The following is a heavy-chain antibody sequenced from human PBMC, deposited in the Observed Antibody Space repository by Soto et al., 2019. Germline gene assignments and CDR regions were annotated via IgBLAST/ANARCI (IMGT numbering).Heavy chain of an antibody. Sequence: GGSLRLSCAASGFTFSSYSMNWVRQAPGKGLEWVSSISSSSSYIYYADSVKGRFTISRDNAKNSLYLQMNSLRSEDTAVYYCARDTVTTSLDYYYYYGMDVWGQGTTVTVSS. CDR2: ISSSSSYI. V-gene: IGHV3-21*04. CDR1: GFTFSSYS. D-gene: IGHD4-17*01. J-gene: IGHJ6*02. CDR3: ARDTVTTSLDYYYYYGMDV.